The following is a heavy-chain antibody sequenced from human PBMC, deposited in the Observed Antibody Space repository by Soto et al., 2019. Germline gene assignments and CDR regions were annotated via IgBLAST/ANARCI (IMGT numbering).Heavy chain of an antibody. CDR1: GGAFSGYY. V-gene: IGHV4-34*01. CDR2: INHSGST. J-gene: IGHJ4*02. D-gene: IGHD3-10*01. Sequence: QVQLQQWGAVLFKPSETLSLTCAVYGGAFSGYYWRWIRQPPGKGLEWIGEINHSGSTNSNPSIKSRVTISVDTSKNQCSLMLSSEDAAATAVYCCTRGTRMSPGSYYNSVGSDYWGEETLVTVSS. CDR3: TRGTRMSPGSYYNSVGSDY.